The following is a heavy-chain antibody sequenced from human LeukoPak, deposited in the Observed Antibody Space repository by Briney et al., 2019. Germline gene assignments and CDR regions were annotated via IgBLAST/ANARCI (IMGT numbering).Heavy chain of an antibody. CDR2: ISAYNGNT. Sequence: ASVKVSCKASGYTFTSYGISWVRQAPGQGLEWMGWISAYNGNTNYAQKLQGRVTMTTDTSTSTAYMELRSLRSDDTAAYYCARDEQDIVVVVAATHFDYWGQGTLVTVSS. CDR3: ARDEQDIVVVVAATHFDY. CDR1: GYTFTSYG. J-gene: IGHJ4*02. V-gene: IGHV1-18*01. D-gene: IGHD2-15*01.